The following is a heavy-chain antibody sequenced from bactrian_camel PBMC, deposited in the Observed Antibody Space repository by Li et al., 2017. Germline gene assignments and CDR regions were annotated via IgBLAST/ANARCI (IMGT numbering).Heavy chain of an antibody. Sequence: HVQLVESGGGSVQAGGSLTLSCVGSGYSYRRHCMAWFRQAPGKEREGVAGIEGDGTTTYADSVKGRFTISKDRGKNTLYLQMDSLKPEDTAMYYCAAGLPGETLCHWFKSSLLGPGDPGHRL. CDR2: IEGDGTT. V-gene: IGHV3S26*01. J-gene: IGHJ4*01. CDR3: AAGLPGETLCHWFKSSL. CDR1: GYSYRRHC. D-gene: IGHD1*01.